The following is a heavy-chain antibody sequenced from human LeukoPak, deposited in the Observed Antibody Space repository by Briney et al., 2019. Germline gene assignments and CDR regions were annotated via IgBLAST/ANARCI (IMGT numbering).Heavy chain of an antibody. D-gene: IGHD4-11*01. Sequence: GGSLRLSCAASGFTFSNYRMNWVRQAPGKGLEWVANIKQDGSDKYYVDSVKGRFTISRDNAKNSLYLQMNRLRAEDTAVYYCAREKGNYDGYYNYYMDVWGKGTTVTVSS. V-gene: IGHV3-7*01. CDR2: IKQDGSDK. CDR1: GFTFSNYR. J-gene: IGHJ6*03. CDR3: AREKGNYDGYYNYYMDV.